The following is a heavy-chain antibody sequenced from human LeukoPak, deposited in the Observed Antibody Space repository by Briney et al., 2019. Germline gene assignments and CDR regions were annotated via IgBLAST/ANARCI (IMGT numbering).Heavy chain of an antibody. D-gene: IGHD3-22*01. CDR1: GGSISSYY. J-gene: IGHJ4*02. CDR2: VFHSGST. CDR3: ARDSSGYYRIDY. V-gene: IGHV4-59*08. Sequence: SETLSLTCTVPGGSISSYYWSWIRQPPGKGLEWIGYVFHSGSTNYNPSLKSRVTISVDTSKNQFSLKLTSVTAADTAVYYCARDSSGYYRIDYWGQGTLVTVSS.